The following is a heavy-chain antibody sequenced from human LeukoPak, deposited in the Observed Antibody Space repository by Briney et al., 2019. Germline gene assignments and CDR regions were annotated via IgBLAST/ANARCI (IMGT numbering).Heavy chain of an antibody. D-gene: IGHD3-22*01. CDR2: IIPIFGTA. CDR3: ARDHDSSGYYRISAFAFDI. V-gene: IGHV1-69*05. Sequence: SVKVSCKASGGTFSSYAISWVRQAPGQGFEWMGGIIPIFGTANYAQKFQGRVTMTRDMSTSTVYMELSSLRSEDTAVYYCARDHDSSGYYRISAFAFDIWGQGTMVTVSS. J-gene: IGHJ3*02. CDR1: GGTFSSYA.